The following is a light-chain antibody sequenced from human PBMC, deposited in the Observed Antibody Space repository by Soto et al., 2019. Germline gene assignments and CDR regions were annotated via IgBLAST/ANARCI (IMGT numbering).Light chain of an antibody. CDR1: QTIHIS. Sequence: EIVLTQSPVTLSVSPGERATLSCRASQTIHISLAWYQQKPGQPPRLLIYGASTRATGIPARFSGSGSGTEFTLTISSLQSEDFAVYYCQQYNNWWTFGQGTKVDIK. J-gene: IGKJ1*01. CDR2: GAS. CDR3: QQYNNWWT. V-gene: IGKV3-15*01.